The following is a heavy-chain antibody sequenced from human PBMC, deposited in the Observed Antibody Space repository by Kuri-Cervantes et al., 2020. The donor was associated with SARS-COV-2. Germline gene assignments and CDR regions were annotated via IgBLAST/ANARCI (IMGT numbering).Heavy chain of an antibody. D-gene: IGHD4-17*01. J-gene: IGHJ4*02. CDR2: IIPIFGTA. CDR3: ARARNGNYLNEPDY. CDR1: GGTFSSYA. V-gene: IGHV1-69*13. Sequence: SVKVSCKASGGTFSSYAISWVRQAPGRGLEWMGGIIPIFGTANYAQKFQGRVTITADESTSTAYMELSSLRSEDTAVYYCARARNGNYLNEPDYWGQGTLVTVSS.